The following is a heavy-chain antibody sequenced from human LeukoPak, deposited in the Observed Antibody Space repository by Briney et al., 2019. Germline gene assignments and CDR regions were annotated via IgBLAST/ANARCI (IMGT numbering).Heavy chain of an antibody. J-gene: IGHJ4*02. V-gene: IGHV1-2*06. CDR1: GYTFTCYY. D-gene: IGHD1-26*01. CDR2: INPNSGGT. Sequence: GASVKVSCKASGYTFTCYYMHWVRQTPGQGLEWMGRINPNSGGTNYAQKFQGRVTMTRDTSISTAYMELSRLRSDDTAVYYCARDVVGATLLDYWGQGTLVTVSS. CDR3: ARDVVGATLLDY.